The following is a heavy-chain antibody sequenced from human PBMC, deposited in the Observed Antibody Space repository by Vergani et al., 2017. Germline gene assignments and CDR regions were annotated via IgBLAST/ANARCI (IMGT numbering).Heavy chain of an antibody. CDR3: ARDPLYSTTWPFLLLDMDV. D-gene: IGHD6-13*01. CDR1: GFTSSYYG. Sequence: QVHLVESGGGVVQPGRSLRLSCVVSGFTSSYYGMHWVRQAPGKGLEWVAVISYDGTQKYYADSVKGRFTISRDNSKSTLYLQMNSLRTEDTAVYYCARDPLYSTTWPFLLLDMDVWGQGTTVTVSS. J-gene: IGHJ6*02. V-gene: IGHV3-30*03. CDR2: ISYDGTQK.